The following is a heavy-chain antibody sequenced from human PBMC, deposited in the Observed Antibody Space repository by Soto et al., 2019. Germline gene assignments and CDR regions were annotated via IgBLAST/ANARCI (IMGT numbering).Heavy chain of an antibody. CDR2: ISGSGGST. V-gene: IGHV3-23*01. J-gene: IGHJ6*03. Sequence: GGSLRLSCAASGFTFSSYAMSWVRQAPGKGLEWVSAISGSGGSTYYADSVKGRFTISRDNSKNTLYLQMNSLRAEDTAVYYCANSPYCGGDCHYYYYYYMDVWGKGTTVTVSS. CDR3: ANSPYCGGDCHYYYYYYMDV. CDR1: GFTFSSYA. D-gene: IGHD2-21*01.